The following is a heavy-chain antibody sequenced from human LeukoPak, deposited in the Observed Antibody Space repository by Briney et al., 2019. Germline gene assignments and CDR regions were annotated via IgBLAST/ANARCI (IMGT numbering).Heavy chain of an antibody. CDR1: GYTFTSFG. CDR2: ISAYNRNT. J-gene: IGHJ5*02. D-gene: IGHD3-10*01. V-gene: IGHV1-18*01. CDR3: ARLLSGLGFDP. Sequence: ASVKVSCKASGYTFTSFGISWVRQAPGQGLEWMGWISAYNRNTNYAQKLQGRVTMTTDTSTSTAYMELRSLRSDDTAVYYCARLLSGLGFDPWGQGTLVTVSS.